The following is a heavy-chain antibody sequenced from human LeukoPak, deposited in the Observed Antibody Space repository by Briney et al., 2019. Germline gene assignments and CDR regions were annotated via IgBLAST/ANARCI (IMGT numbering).Heavy chain of an antibody. CDR1: GESFSGYY. CDR2: INHSGST. V-gene: IGHV4-34*01. J-gene: IGHJ6*03. D-gene: IGHD3-10*01. Sequence: SETLSLTCAVYGESFSGYYWSWIRQPPGKGLEWIGEINHSGSTYYNPSLKSRVTISVDTSKNQFSLKLSSVTAADTAVYYCAREDITMVRGVKSRYMDVWGKGTTVTVSS. CDR3: AREDITMVRGVKSRYMDV.